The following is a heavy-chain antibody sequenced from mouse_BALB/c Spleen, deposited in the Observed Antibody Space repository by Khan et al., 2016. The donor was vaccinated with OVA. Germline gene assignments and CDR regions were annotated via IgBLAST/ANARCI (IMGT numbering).Heavy chain of an antibody. CDR2: ISYSGST. J-gene: IGHJ3*01. V-gene: IGHV3-8*02. D-gene: IGHD2-4*01. CDR3: ARYDYDYDGACAY. Sequence: EVQLQESGPSLVKPSQTLSLTCSVTGDSITSGYWNWIRKFPGNKLEYMGYISYSGSTYYNPSLKSRISITRDTSKNQYYLQLNSVTTEDTATYYCARYDYDYDGACAYWGQGTLGTGSA. CDR1: GDSITSGY.